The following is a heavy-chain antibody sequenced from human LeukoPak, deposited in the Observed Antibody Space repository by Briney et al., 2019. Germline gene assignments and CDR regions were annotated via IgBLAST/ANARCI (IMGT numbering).Heavy chain of an antibody. CDR2: ISSSDRTK. CDR1: GFTFSDYY. CDR3: ARQDGSSITLFRGVPYYAMGV. V-gene: IGHV3-11*01. Sequence: GGSLRLSCAASGFTFSDYYMSWVRQAPGKGLEWVSYISSSDRTKYYADSVKGRFTISRDNAKNSLFLQMNSLRAEDTAVYFCARQDGSSITLFRGVPYYAMGVWGQGTTVTVSS. J-gene: IGHJ6*02. D-gene: IGHD3-10*01.